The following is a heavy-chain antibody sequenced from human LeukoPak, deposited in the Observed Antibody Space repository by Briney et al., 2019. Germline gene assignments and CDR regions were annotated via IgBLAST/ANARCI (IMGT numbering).Heavy chain of an antibody. Sequence: GGSLRLSCAASGFTFSNYEMNWVRQAPGKGLEWVSYISISGSTIYYADSVKGRFTISRDNAKNSLYLQMNSLRAEDTAVYYCAKEGVVVSAAVDYWGQGTLVTVSS. D-gene: IGHD2-2*01. J-gene: IGHJ4*02. CDR2: ISISGSTI. CDR3: AKEGVVVSAAVDY. V-gene: IGHV3-48*03. CDR1: GFTFSNYE.